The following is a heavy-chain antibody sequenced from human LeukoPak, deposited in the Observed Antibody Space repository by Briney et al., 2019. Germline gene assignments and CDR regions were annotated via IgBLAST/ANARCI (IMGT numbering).Heavy chain of an antibody. CDR3: ARVIYSGWEGELSD. CDR1: GFTFSSYW. Sequence: GGSLRLSCAASGFTFSSYWMHWVRQAPGKGLVWVSRINSDGSTTSYADSVMGRFTISRDNAKNTLYLQMNSLRAEDTAVYYCARVIYSGWEGELSDWGQGTLVTVSS. J-gene: IGHJ4*02. D-gene: IGHD6-19*01. CDR2: INSDGSTT. V-gene: IGHV3-74*01.